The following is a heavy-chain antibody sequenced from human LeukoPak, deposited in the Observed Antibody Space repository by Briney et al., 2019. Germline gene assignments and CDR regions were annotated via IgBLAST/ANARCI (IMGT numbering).Heavy chain of an antibody. Sequence: GESLKISCKASAYSFSAYWIGWVRQMPGEGLEWMGIIYPDDSNTRYGPSFEGQVTISADRSITTAYLQWSSLKASDTAIYYCARVFGAYFDYWGQGTLVTVSS. D-gene: IGHD3-16*01. CDR1: AYSFSAYW. CDR2: IYPDDSNT. CDR3: ARVFGAYFDY. J-gene: IGHJ4*02. V-gene: IGHV5-51*01.